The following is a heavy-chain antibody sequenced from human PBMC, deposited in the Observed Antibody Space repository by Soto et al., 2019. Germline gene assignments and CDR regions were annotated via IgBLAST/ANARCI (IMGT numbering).Heavy chain of an antibody. J-gene: IGHJ4*02. CDR1: GDSISNGGYY. CDR2: IYYSGTT. CDR3: ASALAARPTGDLYCFDF. V-gene: IGHV4-31*01. D-gene: IGHD6-6*01. Sequence: QVQLQESGPGLVKPSQTLSLTCTVSGDSISNGGYYWSWIRQQPGRGLEWIGYIYYSGTTYYNPSLKSLVTMSVDTSKDQFSLRLSAVTAAATAVYYCASALAARPTGDLYCFDFWGQGTLVTVSS.